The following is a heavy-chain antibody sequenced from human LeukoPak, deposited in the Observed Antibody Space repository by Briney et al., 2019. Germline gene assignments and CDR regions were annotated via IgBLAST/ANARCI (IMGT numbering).Heavy chain of an antibody. D-gene: IGHD3-3*01. CDR1: GFTFSSYG. V-gene: IGHV3-33*01. Sequence: GGSLRVSCAASGFTFSSYGMHWVRQAPGKGLEWVAVIWYDGSNKYYADYVKGRFTISRDNSKNTLYLQMNSLRAEDTAVYYCARDLRDFWSGYLDYWGQGTLVTVSS. J-gene: IGHJ4*02. CDR3: ARDLRDFWSGYLDY. CDR2: IWYDGSNK.